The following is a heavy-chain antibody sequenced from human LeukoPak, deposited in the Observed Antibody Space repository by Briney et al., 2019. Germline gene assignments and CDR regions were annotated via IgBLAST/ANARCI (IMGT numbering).Heavy chain of an antibody. CDR2: IYSGGGT. CDR3: ARVADTHIFDY. Sequence: GGSLRLSCAASGFIVSTKYMTWVRQAPGKGLEWVSVIYSGGGTYYADSVKGRFTISRDNSKNTLYLQMNSLRAEDTAVYYCARVADTHIFDYWGQGTLVTVSS. D-gene: IGHD2-21*01. J-gene: IGHJ4*02. V-gene: IGHV3-53*01. CDR1: GFIVSTKY.